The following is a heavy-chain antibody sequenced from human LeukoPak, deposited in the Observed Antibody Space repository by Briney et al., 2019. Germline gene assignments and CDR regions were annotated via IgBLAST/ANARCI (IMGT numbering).Heavy chain of an antibody. CDR1: GFTFDDYA. V-gene: IGHV3-9*01. D-gene: IGHD5-12*01. Sequence: GGSLRLSCAASGFTFDDYAMHWVRQAPGKGLEWVAGISWSSGNIGYADSVKGRFTISRDNAEHSLHLEMNSLRHEDTAVYFCAIDAWRRAFNYGMDVWGQGSTAAVS. CDR2: ISWSSGNI. CDR3: AIDAWRRAFNYGMDV. J-gene: IGHJ6*02.